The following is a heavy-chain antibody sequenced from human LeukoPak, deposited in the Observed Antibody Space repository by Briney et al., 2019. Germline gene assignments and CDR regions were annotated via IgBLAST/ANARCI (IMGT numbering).Heavy chain of an antibody. D-gene: IGHD2-15*01. Sequence: GGSLRLSCAASGFTSSSYAMSWVRQAPGKGLEWVSAISGSGGSTYYADSVKGRFTISRDNSKNTLYLQMNSLRAEDTAVYYCAKTVSGYCSGGSCRTMDVWGQGTTVTVSS. V-gene: IGHV3-23*01. J-gene: IGHJ6*02. CDR1: GFTSSSYA. CDR3: AKTVSGYCSGGSCRTMDV. CDR2: ISGSGGST.